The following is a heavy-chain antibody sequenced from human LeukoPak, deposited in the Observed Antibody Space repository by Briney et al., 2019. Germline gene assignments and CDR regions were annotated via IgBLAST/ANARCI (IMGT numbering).Heavy chain of an antibody. CDR2: IYSGGST. V-gene: IGHV3-53*01. Sequence: GGSLRLSCAASGFTVSSNYMSWVRQAPGKGLEWVSVIYSGGSTYYADSVKGRFTISRDNAKNSLYLQMNSLRAEDTAVYYCARVPPGGLRPNDYWGQGTLVTVSS. J-gene: IGHJ4*02. CDR1: GFTVSSNY. D-gene: IGHD5-12*01. CDR3: ARVPPGGLRPNDY.